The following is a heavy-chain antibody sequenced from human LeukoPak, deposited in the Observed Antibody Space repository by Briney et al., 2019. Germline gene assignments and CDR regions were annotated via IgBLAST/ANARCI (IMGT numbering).Heavy chain of an antibody. CDR2: ISYDGSNK. D-gene: IGHD5-24*01. V-gene: IGHV3-30*04. Sequence: PGGSLRLSCAASGFTFSSYAMHWVRQAPGKGLEWVAVISYDGSNKYYADSVKGRFTISRDNSKNTLYLQMNSLRAEDTAVYYCARDRDGYNSLDYWGQGTLVTVSS. J-gene: IGHJ4*02. CDR3: ARDRDGYNSLDY. CDR1: GFTFSSYA.